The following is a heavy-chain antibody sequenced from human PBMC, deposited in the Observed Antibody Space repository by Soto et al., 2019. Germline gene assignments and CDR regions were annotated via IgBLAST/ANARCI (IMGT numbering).Heavy chain of an antibody. Sequence: QVQLQESGPGLVKPSQTLSLTCTVSGGSISSGDYYWSWIRQPPGKGLEWIGHIYYSGSTSYNPSLKSRVTISVDTSKNQFSLKLSSVTAADTAVFYCARESHYFDSSGYYDRRNWFDPWGQGTLVTVSS. CDR2: IYYSGST. V-gene: IGHV4-30-4*01. CDR1: GGSISSGDYY. CDR3: ARESHYFDSSGYYDRRNWFDP. D-gene: IGHD3-22*01. J-gene: IGHJ5*02.